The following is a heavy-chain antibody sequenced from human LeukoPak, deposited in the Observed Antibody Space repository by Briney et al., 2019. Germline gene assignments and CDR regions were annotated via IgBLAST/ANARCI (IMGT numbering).Heavy chain of an antibody. J-gene: IGHJ5*02. CDR1: GFNFNSYA. CDR3: ARELVGAYWGNWFDP. V-gene: IGHV3-48*03. D-gene: IGHD1-26*01. CDR2: ISRSATST. Sequence: GGSLRLSCAASGFNFNSYAMTWVRQAPGKGLQWVSSISRSATSTYYADSVKGRFTISRDNAKNSLYLQMNSLRAEDTAVYYCARELVGAYWGNWFDPWGQGTLVTVSS.